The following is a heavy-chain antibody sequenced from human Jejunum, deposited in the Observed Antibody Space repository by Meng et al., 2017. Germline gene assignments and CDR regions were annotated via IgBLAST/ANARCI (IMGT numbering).Heavy chain of an antibody. CDR3: ASLGYCSADTCFYDFNY. J-gene: IGHJ4*02. CDR2: IHPGDSNS. CDR1: GYTFTNYW. V-gene: IGHV5-51*01. D-gene: IGHD2-15*01. Sequence: GESLKISCKGSGYTFTNYWIGWVRQLPGKGLEWMGIIHPGDSNSRYSPSFQGQVTISADKAIRTAYLQWSSLKASDTVMYYSASLGYCSADTCFYDFNYWGQGTLVTVSS.